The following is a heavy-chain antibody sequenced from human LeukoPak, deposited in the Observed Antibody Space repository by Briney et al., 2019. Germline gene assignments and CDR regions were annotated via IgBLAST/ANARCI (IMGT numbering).Heavy chain of an antibody. CDR3: ARLSTNRYGFDY. CDR2: INPSGGST. D-gene: IGHD4-17*01. CDR1: GYTFTSYY. Sequence: ASVKVSCKASGYTFTSYYMHGVRQPPGKGLEWMGIINPSGGSTSYAQKFQGRVTMTRDTSTSTVYMELSSLRSEDTAVYYCARLSTNRYGFDYWGQGTLVTVSS. J-gene: IGHJ4*02. V-gene: IGHV1-46*01.